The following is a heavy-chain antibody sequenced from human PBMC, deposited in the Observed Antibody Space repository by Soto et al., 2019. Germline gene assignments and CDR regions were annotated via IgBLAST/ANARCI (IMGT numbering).Heavy chain of an antibody. J-gene: IGHJ5*02. CDR3: AKDLIGPEGYCTGDDCPGS. Sequence: PGGSLRLSCAASGFSFSNCAMSWVRQAPGKGLEWVSGISGSGDSTYNADSVKGRFTISRDNSKNTLYLQMNSLRAEDTAVYYCAKDLIGPEGYCTGDDCPGSWGQGTPVTVSS. V-gene: IGHV3-23*01. CDR2: ISGSGDST. CDR1: GFSFSNCA. D-gene: IGHD2-8*02.